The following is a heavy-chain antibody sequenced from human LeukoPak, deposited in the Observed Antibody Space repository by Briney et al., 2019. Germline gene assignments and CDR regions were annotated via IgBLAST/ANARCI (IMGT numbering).Heavy chain of an antibody. CDR3: ARDRGGYTYSHDY. CDR2: INHSGST. J-gene: IGHJ4*02. V-gene: IGHV4-34*01. CDR1: GGSFSGYY. Sequence: SETLSLTCAVYGGSFSGYYWSWIRQPPGKGLEWIGEINHSGSTNYSPSLKSRVTISMDKSKNQLSLKLNFVTAADTAVYYCARDRGGYTYSHDYWGQGTLVTVSS. D-gene: IGHD5-18*01.